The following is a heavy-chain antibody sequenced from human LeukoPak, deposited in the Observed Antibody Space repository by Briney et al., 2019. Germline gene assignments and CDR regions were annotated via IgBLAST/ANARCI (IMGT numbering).Heavy chain of an antibody. J-gene: IGHJ6*02. Sequence: GGSLRLSCTASGFTFGDYAMSWVRQAPGKGLEWVCFIRSKAYGGTTEYAASVKGRFTISRDDSKSIAYLQMNSLKTEDTAVYYCTRDYSNLGYYYYYGMDVWGQGTTVTVSS. CDR2: IRSKAYGGTT. CDR3: TRDYSNLGYYYYYGMDV. CDR1: GFTFGDYA. D-gene: IGHD4-11*01. V-gene: IGHV3-49*04.